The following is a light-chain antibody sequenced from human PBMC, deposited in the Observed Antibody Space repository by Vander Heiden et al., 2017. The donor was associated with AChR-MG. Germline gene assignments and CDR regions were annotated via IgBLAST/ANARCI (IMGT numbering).Light chain of an antibody. CDR1: KLGDKY. J-gene: IGLJ2*01. CDR2: QDS. Sequence: SYELTPPHSASVSPGKTASSTCSGDKLGDKYACCYQQKPGQSPVLVIYQDSKRPSGIPERFSGSNSGNTATLTISGTQAMDEADYYCQAWDSSTAGVFGGGTKLTVL. CDR3: QAWDSSTAGV. V-gene: IGLV3-1*01.